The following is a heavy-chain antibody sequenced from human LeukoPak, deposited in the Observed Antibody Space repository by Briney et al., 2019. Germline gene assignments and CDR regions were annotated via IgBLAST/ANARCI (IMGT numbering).Heavy chain of an antibody. J-gene: IGHJ4*02. CDR3: AKGNYDFWSGPVY. Sequence: GRSPRLSCAASGFTFDDYAMHWVRQAPGKGLEWVSGISWNSGSIGYADSVKGRFTISRDNAKNSLYLQMNSLRAEDTALYYCAKGNYDFWSGPVYWGQGTLVTVSS. CDR2: ISWNSGSI. V-gene: IGHV3-9*01. D-gene: IGHD3-3*01. CDR1: GFTFDDYA.